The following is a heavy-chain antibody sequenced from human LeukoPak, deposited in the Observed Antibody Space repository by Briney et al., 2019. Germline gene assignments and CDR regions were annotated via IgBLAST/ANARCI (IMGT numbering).Heavy chain of an antibody. V-gene: IGHV3-15*01. D-gene: IGHD3-9*01. CDR3: LTSVDY. Sequence: GGSLRLSCAASGFTFSNAWMSWVRQAPGKGLEWVGRTKSKTDGGTTDYAAPVKGRFTISRDDSKNTLYLQMNSLKTEDTAVYYCLTSVDYWGQGTLVTVSS. J-gene: IGHJ4*02. CDR2: TKSKTDGGTT. CDR1: GFTFSNAW.